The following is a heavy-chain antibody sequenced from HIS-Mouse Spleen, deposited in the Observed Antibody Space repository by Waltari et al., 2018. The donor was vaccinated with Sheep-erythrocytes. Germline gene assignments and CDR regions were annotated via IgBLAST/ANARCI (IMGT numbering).Heavy chain of an antibody. CDR3: ARAFRIPNSSGWYGAFDI. CDR2: IYYSGST. V-gene: IGHV4-31*03. Sequence: QTLSLTCTVSGGSISSGGYYWSWIRQHPGKGLEWIGYIYYSGSTYYNPSLKSRVTISVDTSKNQFSLKLSSVTAADTAVYYCARAFRIPNSSGWYGAFDIWGQGTMVTVSS. J-gene: IGHJ3*02. D-gene: IGHD6-19*01. CDR1: GGSISSGGYY.